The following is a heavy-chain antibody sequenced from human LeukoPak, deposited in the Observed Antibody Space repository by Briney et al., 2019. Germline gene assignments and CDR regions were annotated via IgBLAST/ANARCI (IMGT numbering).Heavy chain of an antibody. CDR3: ARLGYCSRGTCYAFDY. CDR2: IYPGDSDT. J-gene: IGHJ4*02. Sequence: GESLKISCKGSGYTFTSYWIGWVRQIPGKGPEWMGIIYPGDSDTRYSPSFQGQVTMSADKSITTAYLQWSSLKASDTAIYYCARLGYCSRGTCYAFDYWGQGTLVTVSS. V-gene: IGHV5-51*01. D-gene: IGHD2-2*01. CDR1: GYTFTSYW.